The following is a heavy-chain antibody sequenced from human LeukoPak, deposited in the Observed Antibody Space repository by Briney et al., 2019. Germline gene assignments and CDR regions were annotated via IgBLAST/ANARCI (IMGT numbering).Heavy chain of an antibody. V-gene: IGHV4-59*08. CDR3: ARHRCSGGSCYPMNWFDP. CDR2: IYYTGST. CDR1: GDSISSDY. J-gene: IGHJ5*02. D-gene: IGHD2-15*01. Sequence: SETLSLTCAVSGDSISSDYWSWVRQPPGKGLEWIGYIYYTGSTNYNPSLKSRVTISVDTSKNQFSLKLSSVTAADTAVYYCARHRCSGGSCYPMNWFDPWGQGTLVTVSS.